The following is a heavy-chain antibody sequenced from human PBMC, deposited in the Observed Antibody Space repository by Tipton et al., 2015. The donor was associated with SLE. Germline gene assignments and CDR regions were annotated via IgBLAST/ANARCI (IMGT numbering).Heavy chain of an antibody. V-gene: IGHV1-8*01. CDR2: MDPHSGNT. CDR1: GYTFTTYG. J-gene: IGHJ4*02. Sequence: QSGAEVKKPGASVKVSCKASGYTFTTYGINWVRQATGQGLEWMGWMDPHSGNTDFVQRFLGRVALTWDTSISTAYMELSSLRSDDTAVYYCARDLNGIDYWGQGTLVTVSS. D-gene: IGHD1-20*01. CDR3: ARDLNGIDY.